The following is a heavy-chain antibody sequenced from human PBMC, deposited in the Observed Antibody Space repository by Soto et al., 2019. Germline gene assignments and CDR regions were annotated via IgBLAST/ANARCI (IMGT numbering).Heavy chain of an antibody. D-gene: IGHD2-2*01. V-gene: IGHV4-34*01. Sequence: QVQLQQWGAGLLKPSETLSLTCAVYGGSFSGYYWSWIRQPPGKGLEWIGEINHSGSTNYNPSLKSRVTISVDTSKNQFSLKLSSVTAADTAVYYCATIAFIRGERPVVVPALDVWGKGTTVTVSS. CDR2: INHSGST. CDR1: GGSFSGYY. CDR3: ATIAFIRGERPVVVPALDV. J-gene: IGHJ6*04.